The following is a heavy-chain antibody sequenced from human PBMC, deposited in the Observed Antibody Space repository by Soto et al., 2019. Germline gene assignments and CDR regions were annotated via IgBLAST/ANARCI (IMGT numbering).Heavy chain of an antibody. J-gene: IGHJ4*02. CDR2: INAGNGNT. Sequence: GASVKVSCKASGYTFTSYAMHWVRQAPGQRLEWMGWINAGNGNTKYSQKFQGRVTITRDTSASTAYMELSSLRSEDTAVYYCARVTEVVPAANYYFDYWGQGTLVTVSS. CDR1: GYTFTSYA. D-gene: IGHD2-2*01. V-gene: IGHV1-3*01. CDR3: ARVTEVVPAANYYFDY.